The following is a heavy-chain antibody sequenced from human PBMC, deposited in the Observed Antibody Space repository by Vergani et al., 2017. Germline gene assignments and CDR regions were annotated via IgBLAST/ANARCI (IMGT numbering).Heavy chain of an antibody. CDR1: GFTFSSYS. D-gene: IGHD2-2*01. Sequence: EVQLVESGGGLVQPGGSLRLSCAASGFTFSSYSMNWVRQAPGKGLEWVSYISSSSSTIYYADSVKGRFTISRDNAKNSLYLQMNSLRAEDTAVYYCASSDIVVVPAAGAFDIWGQGTMVTVSS. CDR3: ASSDIVVVPAAGAFDI. J-gene: IGHJ3*02. V-gene: IGHV3-48*01. CDR2: ISSSSSTI.